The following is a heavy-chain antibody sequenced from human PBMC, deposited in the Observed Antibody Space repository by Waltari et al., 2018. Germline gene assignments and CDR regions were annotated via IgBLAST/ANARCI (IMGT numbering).Heavy chain of an antibody. V-gene: IGHV4-38-2*01. J-gene: IGHJ4*02. CDR2: FYHGGST. Sequence: QVQLQESGPGLVKPSETLSLTCAVPGYSISSGYYWGWIRQPPGKGLEWIGSFYHGGSTYYNPSLKSRVTISVDTSKNQFSLKLTSVTAADTAVYFCARSPSITSGTNNWGQGTLVTVSS. CDR1: GYSISSGYY. D-gene: IGHD1-26*01. CDR3: ARSPSITSGTNN.